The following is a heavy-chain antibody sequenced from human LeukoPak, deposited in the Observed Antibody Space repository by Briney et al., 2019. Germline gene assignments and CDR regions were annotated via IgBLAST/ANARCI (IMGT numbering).Heavy chain of an antibody. D-gene: IGHD3-9*01. V-gene: IGHV4-39*07. J-gene: IGHJ2*01. CDR3: ARAVLRYFDWLLDGDFDL. Sequence: PSETLSLTCTVSGGSICSSSYYWGWIRQPPGKGLEWIGSIYYSGSTYYNPSLKSRVTISVDTSKNQFSLKLSSVTAADTAVYYCARAVLRYFDWLLDGDFDLWGRGTLVTVSS. CDR1: GGSICSSSYY. CDR2: IYYSGST.